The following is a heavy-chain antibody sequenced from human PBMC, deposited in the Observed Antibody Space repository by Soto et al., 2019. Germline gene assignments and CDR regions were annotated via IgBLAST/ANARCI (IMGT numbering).Heavy chain of an antibody. CDR3: AKDRLNGNSVWDAFDI. J-gene: IGHJ3*02. CDR2: AGGGDT. Sequence: GGSLRLSCAASGFTFSNFAMSWVRQAPGKGLEWVSSAGGGDTYYADSVEGRFTISRDNSKSTVYLQLSSLSAGDTAVYYCAKDRLNGNSVWDAFDIWGQGTMVTVSS. D-gene: IGHD1-1*01. CDR1: GFTFSNFA. V-gene: IGHV3-23*01.